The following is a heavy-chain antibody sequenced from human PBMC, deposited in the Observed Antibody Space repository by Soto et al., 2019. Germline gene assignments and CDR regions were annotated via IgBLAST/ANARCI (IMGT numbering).Heavy chain of an antibody. D-gene: IGHD2-2*01. J-gene: IGHJ3*02. CDR2: IKQDGSEK. CDR3: ARDTSQKGYGSSTSCYAFDI. V-gene: IGHV3-7*01. Sequence: GGSLRLSCAASGFTFSSYWMSWVRQAPGKGLEWVANIKQDGSEKNDVESVKDRFTISKDNAKNSRYLQMNTLRAEETAVYYCARDTSQKGYGSSTSCYAFDIWGQGTMVTVSS. CDR1: GFTFSSYW.